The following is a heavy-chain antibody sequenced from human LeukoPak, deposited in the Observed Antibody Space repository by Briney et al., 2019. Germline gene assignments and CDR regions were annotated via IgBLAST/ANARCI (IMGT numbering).Heavy chain of an antibody. CDR3: ARGQSRGYSYGYGGDY. CDR1: GFTLSSYE. Sequence: GGSLRLSCAASGFTLSSYEMNWVRQAPGKGLEWVSYISSSGSTIYYADSVKGRFTISRDNAKNSLYLQMNSLRAEDTAVYYCARGQSRGYSYGYGGDYWGQGTLVTVSS. CDR2: ISSSGSTI. V-gene: IGHV3-48*03. J-gene: IGHJ4*02. D-gene: IGHD5-18*01.